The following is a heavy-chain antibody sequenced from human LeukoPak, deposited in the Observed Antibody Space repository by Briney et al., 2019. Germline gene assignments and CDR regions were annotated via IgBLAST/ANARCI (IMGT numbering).Heavy chain of an antibody. V-gene: IGHV3-30*02. CDR1: GFTFSSYG. J-gene: IGHJ3*02. CDR2: IRYDGSNK. D-gene: IGHD5-24*01. CDR3: AKLEMATIIGWAFDI. Sequence: GGSLRLSCAASGFTFSSYGMHWVRQAPGKGLEWVAFIRYDGSNKYYADSVKGRFTISRDNSKNTLYLQMNSLRAEDTAVYYCAKLEMATIIGWAFDIWGQGTMVTVSS.